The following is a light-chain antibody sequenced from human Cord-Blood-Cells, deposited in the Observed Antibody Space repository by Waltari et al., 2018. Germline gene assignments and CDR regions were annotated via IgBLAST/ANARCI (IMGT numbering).Light chain of an antibody. CDR2: GAS. CDR3: QQYYNWPPLT. V-gene: IGKV3-15*01. CDR1: QSVSSN. J-gene: IGKJ4*01. Sequence: EIVMTQSPAPLSVSPGERATLSCRASQSVSSNLAWYQQKPGQAPGLVIYGASTRATGIPARFSGSGSETEFTLTISSLQSEDFAVYYCQQYYNWPPLTFGGGTKVEIK.